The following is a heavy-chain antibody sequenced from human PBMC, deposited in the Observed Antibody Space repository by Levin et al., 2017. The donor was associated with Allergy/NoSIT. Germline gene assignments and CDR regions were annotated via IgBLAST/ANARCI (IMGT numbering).Heavy chain of an antibody. V-gene: IGHV1-69*13. CDR3: ARDGVGAANFDY. CDR2: IFPIFGPA. J-gene: IGHJ4*02. CDR1: GVTSSNFA. D-gene: IGHD1-26*01. Sequence: SVKVSCKASGVTSSNFAITWVRQAPGQGLEWLGGIFPIFGPASYAQNFQGRITILADELTSTAYMELNSLRFEDTAVYYCARDGVGAANFDYWGQGTLVTVSS.